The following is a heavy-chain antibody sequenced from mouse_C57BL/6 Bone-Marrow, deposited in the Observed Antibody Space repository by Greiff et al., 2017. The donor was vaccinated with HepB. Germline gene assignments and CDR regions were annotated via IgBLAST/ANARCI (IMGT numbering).Heavy chain of an antibody. J-gene: IGHJ3*01. Sequence: QVQLKQSGAELAKPGASVKLSCKASGYTFTSYWMHWVKQRPGQGLEWIGYINPSSGYTKYNQKFKDKATLTADKSSSTAYMQLSSLTYEDSAVYYCGLLRPWFAYWGQGTLVTVSA. D-gene: IGHD1-2*01. V-gene: IGHV1-7*01. CDR2: INPSSGYT. CDR1: GYTFTSYW. CDR3: GLLRPWFAY.